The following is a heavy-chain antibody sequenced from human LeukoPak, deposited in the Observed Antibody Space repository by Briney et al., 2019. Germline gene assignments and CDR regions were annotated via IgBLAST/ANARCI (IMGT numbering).Heavy chain of an antibody. CDR3: AKDLPLVAGPDY. J-gene: IGHJ4*02. V-gene: IGHV3-30*18. Sequence: GRSLRLSCAASGFTFSSYGMHWVGQAPGKGREWVAVISYDGSNKYYADSVKGRFTISRDNSKNTLYLQMNSLRAEDTAVYYCAKDLPLVAGPDYWGQGTLVTVS. CDR2: ISYDGSNK. CDR1: GFTFSSYG. D-gene: IGHD6-19*01.